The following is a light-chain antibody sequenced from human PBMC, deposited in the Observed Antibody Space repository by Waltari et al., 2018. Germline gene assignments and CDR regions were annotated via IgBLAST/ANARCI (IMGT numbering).Light chain of an antibody. CDR1: QSFSSN. J-gene: IGKJ4*01. Sequence: EIVMTQPPDTLPVSPGERATLSCRASQSFSSNLAWYQQRPGQAPRLLIYGAPTRATSIPARFSGSGSGTEFTLTISSMQSEDFAVYYCQQYNDWPLTFGGGTKVEIK. CDR3: QQYNDWPLT. V-gene: IGKV3-15*01. CDR2: GAP.